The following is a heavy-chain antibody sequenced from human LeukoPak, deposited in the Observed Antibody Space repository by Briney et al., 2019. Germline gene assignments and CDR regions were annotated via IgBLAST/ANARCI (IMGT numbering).Heavy chain of an antibody. CDR1: GFNFNSYT. V-gene: IGHV3-23*01. D-gene: IGHD2-8*01. J-gene: IGHJ4*02. CDR2: ILASGSPT. CDR3: AKDLRPDGVDNFDH. Sequence: GGALRLSCAASGFNFNSYTMDWVRQAPGKGLQWVANILASGSPTYYADSVKGRFIISRDNSKNTVYLQMNSLRVEDTAIYYCAKDLRPDGVDNFDHWGQGILVTVSS.